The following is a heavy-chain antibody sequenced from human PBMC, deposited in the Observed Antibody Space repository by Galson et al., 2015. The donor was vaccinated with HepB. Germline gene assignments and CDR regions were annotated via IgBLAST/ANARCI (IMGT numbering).Heavy chain of an antibody. Sequence: SVKVSCKASGYTFTSFYIHWVRQAPGQGLEWMGIINPGGGATNNAQKFQGRVTMTRDTSTSTVYMELSSLRSEDTAVYYCARDQDWGKLDALDVWGQGTRVTVSS. V-gene: IGHV1-46*01. CDR2: INPGGGAT. D-gene: IGHD7-27*01. CDR1: GYTFTSFY. CDR3: ARDQDWGKLDALDV. J-gene: IGHJ3*01.